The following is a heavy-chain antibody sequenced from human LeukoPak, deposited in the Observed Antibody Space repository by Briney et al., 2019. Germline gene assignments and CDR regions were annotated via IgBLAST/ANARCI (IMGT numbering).Heavy chain of an antibody. CDR3: ARDRDYYDSSGKLRD. J-gene: IGHJ4*02. D-gene: IGHD3-22*01. Sequence: GGSLRLSCAASGFTFSSYSMNWVRQAPGKGLEWVSSISSSSSHIYYADSVKGRFTISRDNAKNSLYLQMNSLRAEDTAVYYCARDRDYYDSSGKLRDWGQGTLVTVSS. V-gene: IGHV3-21*01. CDR1: GFTFSSYS. CDR2: ISSSSSHI.